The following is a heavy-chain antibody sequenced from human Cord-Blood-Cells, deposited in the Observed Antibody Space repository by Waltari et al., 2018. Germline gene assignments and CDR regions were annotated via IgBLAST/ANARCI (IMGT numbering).Heavy chain of an antibody. CDR3: ARSVVLKDGNYFDY. Sequence: QVQLQQWGAGLLKPSETLSLTCAVYGGSFSGYYWSWIRQPPGKGLEWIGEINQSGSTNYNPSLKSRVTISVDTSKNQFSLKLSSVTAADTAVYYCARSVVLKDGNYFDYWGQGTLVTVSS. CDR1: GGSFSGYY. J-gene: IGHJ4*02. V-gene: IGHV4-34*01. CDR2: INQSGST. D-gene: IGHD4-17*01.